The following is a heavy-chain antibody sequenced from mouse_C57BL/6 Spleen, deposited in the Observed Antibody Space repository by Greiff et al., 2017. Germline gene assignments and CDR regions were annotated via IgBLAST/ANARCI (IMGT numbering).Heavy chain of an antibody. CDR2: IDPSDSET. V-gene: IGHV1-52*01. J-gene: IGHJ3*01. CDR1: GYTFTSYW. CDR3: ARALYYGSSSPFAY. Sequence: QVQLQQPGAELVRPGSSVKLSCKASGYTFTSYWMHWVKQRPIQGLEWIGNIDPSDSETHYNQKFKDKATLTVDKSSITSYMQLSSLTSEDSAVYYCARALYYGSSSPFAYWGQGTLVTVSA. D-gene: IGHD1-1*01.